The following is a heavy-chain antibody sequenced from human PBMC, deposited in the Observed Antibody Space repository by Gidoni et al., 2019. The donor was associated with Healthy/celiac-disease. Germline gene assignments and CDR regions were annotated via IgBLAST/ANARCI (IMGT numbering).Heavy chain of an antibody. CDR2: ISYDGSNK. CDR3: AREGTSGSYYGY. Sequence: QVQLVESGGGVVQPGRSLRLSCAASGFTFSSYAMHWVRQAPGKGLEWVAVISYDGSNKYYADSVKGRFTISRDNSKNTLYLQMNSLRAEDTAVYYCAREGTSGSYYGYWGQGTLVTVSS. CDR1: GFTFSSYA. J-gene: IGHJ4*02. D-gene: IGHD1-26*01. V-gene: IGHV3-30-3*01.